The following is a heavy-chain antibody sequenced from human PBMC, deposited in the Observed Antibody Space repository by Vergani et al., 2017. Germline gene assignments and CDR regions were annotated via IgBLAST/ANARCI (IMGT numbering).Heavy chain of an antibody. CDR3: ARVRFTYGSSGPTTYFDS. CDR1: GGSISSHY. CDR2: IYYSGST. D-gene: IGHD3-22*01. V-gene: IGHV4-59*11. Sequence: QVQLQESGPGLVKPSETLSLTCTVSGGSISSHYWSWIRQPPGKGLEWIGYIYYSGSTNYNPSLKSRVTISVDTSKNQFSLTLSSVTAADTAVYYCARVRFTYGSSGPTTYFDSWGRGTLVTVAS. J-gene: IGHJ4*02.